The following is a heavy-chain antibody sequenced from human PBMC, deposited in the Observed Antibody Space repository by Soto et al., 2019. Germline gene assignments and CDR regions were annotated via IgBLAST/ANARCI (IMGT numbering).Heavy chain of an antibody. CDR1: GFTVSSNY. D-gene: IGHD4-17*01. V-gene: IGHV3-53*01. Sequence: GGSLRLSCAASGFTVSSNYMSWVRQAPGKGLEWVSVIYSGGSTYYADSVKGRFTISRDNSKNTLYLQMNSLRAEDTAVYYCARERDGDYENYFDYWGQGTLVTVSS. CDR3: ARERDGDYENYFDY. J-gene: IGHJ4*02. CDR2: IYSGGST.